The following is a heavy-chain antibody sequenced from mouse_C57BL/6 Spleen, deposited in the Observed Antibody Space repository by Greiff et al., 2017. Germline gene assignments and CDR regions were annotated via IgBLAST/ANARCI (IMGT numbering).Heavy chain of an antibody. CDR1: GYAFTNYL. CDR3: ARYYYGSPEDAMDY. J-gene: IGHJ4*01. D-gene: IGHD1-1*01. CDR2: INPGSGGT. V-gene: IGHV1-54*01. Sequence: QVQLQQSGAELVRPGTSVKVSCKASGYAFTNYLIEWVKQRPGQGLEWIGVINPGSGGTNYNEKFKGKATLTADKSSSTAYMQLSSLTSEDSAVXFCARYYYGSPEDAMDYWGQGTSVTVSS.